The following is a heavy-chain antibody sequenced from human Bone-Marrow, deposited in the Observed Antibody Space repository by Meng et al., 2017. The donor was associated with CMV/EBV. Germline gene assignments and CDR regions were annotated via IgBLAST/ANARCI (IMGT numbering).Heavy chain of an antibody. J-gene: IGHJ6*02. D-gene: IGHD6-13*01. CDR2: IKQDGSEK. CDR1: GFTFSSYW. V-gene: IGHV3-7*04. CDR3: ARAAARQYFYYGMDV. Sequence: GESLKISCAASGFTFSSYWMSWVRQAPGKGLEWVASIKQDGSEKYYVDSVKGRFTISRDNAKNSLYLQMNSLRAEDTAVYYCARAAARQYFYYGMDVWGQGTTVTVSS.